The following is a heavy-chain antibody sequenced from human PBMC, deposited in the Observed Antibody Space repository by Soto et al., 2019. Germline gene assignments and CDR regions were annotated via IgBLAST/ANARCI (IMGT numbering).Heavy chain of an antibody. J-gene: IGHJ4*02. Sequence: ASVKVSCKASGYTFTSYGISWVRQAPGQGREWMGWISAYNGNTNYAQKHQGRVTMTTDTSTSTAYMELRSVRSDDTAVYYCARDQGVAGTTRVSVKPFDYWGQGTLVTVSS. CDR2: ISAYNGNT. CDR3: ARDQGVAGTTRVSVKPFDY. D-gene: IGHD6-19*01. V-gene: IGHV1-18*01. CDR1: GYTFTSYG.